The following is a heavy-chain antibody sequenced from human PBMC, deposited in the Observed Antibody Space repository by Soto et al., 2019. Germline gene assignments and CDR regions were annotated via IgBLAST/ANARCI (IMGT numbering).Heavy chain of an antibody. CDR2: IYYSGST. Sequence: SETLSLTCTVSGGSISSGGYYWSWIRQHPGKGLEWIGYIYYSGSTYYNPSLKSRVTISVDTSKNQFSLKLSSVTAADTAVYYCAADYTLYYFDYWGQGTLVTVYS. J-gene: IGHJ4*02. D-gene: IGHD4-4*01. V-gene: IGHV4-31*03. CDR3: AADYTLYYFDY. CDR1: GGSISSGGYY.